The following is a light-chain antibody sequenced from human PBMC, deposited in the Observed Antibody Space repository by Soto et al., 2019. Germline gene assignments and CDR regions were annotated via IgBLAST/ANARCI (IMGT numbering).Light chain of an antibody. J-gene: IGKJ4*01. CDR1: QSLVFSDGNTF. CDR2: QVS. V-gene: IGKV2-30*01. Sequence: DVVLAQSPLSLPVTLGQPASISCRSSQSLVFSDGNTFLSWIQQRPGQSPRRLIYQVSKRDSGVTERFSGSGSGTDFTLTISRVEAEDVGIYYCVQGSYWPLTFGGGTKVEI. CDR3: VQGSYWPLT.